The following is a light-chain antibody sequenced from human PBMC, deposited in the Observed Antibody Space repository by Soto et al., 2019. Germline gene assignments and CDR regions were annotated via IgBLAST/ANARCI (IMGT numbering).Light chain of an antibody. J-gene: IGKJ1*01. CDR1: QSVSSSY. V-gene: IGKV3-20*01. Sequence: EIVLTQSPGTLSLSPGERATLSCRASQSVSSSYLAWYQQKPGQAPRLLIYGTSTRATGIPDRFSGSGSGTDFTHTISSLEPEDFAVYYCHQYDKSPWTFGRGTKVEIK. CDR2: GTS. CDR3: HQYDKSPWT.